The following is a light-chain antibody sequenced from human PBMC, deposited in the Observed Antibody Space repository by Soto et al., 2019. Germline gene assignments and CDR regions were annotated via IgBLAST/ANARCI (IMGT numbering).Light chain of an antibody. J-gene: IGKJ1*01. V-gene: IGKV1-5*03. CDR3: LQFNTFPWT. CDR2: KVS. CDR1: QTIGSW. Sequence: DIQMTQSPSTLSASVGDRVTITCRASQTIGSWVAWYQQQPGKGPKXLINKVSNLESGVPSRISGSGSGTELTITTSSLQPDDFETYDGLQFNTFPWTFGQGTKVDIK.